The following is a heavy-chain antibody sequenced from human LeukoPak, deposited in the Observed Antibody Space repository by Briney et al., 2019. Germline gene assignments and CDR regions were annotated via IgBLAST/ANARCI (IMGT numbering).Heavy chain of an antibody. J-gene: IGHJ4*02. CDR2: IYYSGST. CDR3: ARVYSSSWYSTQPAFDY. V-gene: IGHV4-59*12. CDR1: GGSISSYY. Sequence: PSETLSLTCTVSGGSISSYYWSWIRQPPGKGLEWIGYIYYSGSTHYNPSLKSRVTISVDTSKNQFSLKLSSVTAADTAVYYCARVYSSSWYSTQPAFDYWGQGTLVTVSS. D-gene: IGHD6-13*01.